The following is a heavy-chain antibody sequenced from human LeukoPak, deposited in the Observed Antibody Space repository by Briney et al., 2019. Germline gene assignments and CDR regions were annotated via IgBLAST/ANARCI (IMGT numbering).Heavy chain of an antibody. CDR1: GFTFSSYG. CDR3: AKDASSWYSFDI. D-gene: IGHD6-13*01. CDR2: ISYDGSNK. Sequence: PGRSLRLSCAASGFTFSSYGMHWVRQAPGKGLEWVAVISYDGSNKYYADSVKGRFTISRDNSKNTLYLQMNSLSAEDTAVYYCAKDASSWYSFDIWGQGTMVTVSS. V-gene: IGHV3-30*18. J-gene: IGHJ3*02.